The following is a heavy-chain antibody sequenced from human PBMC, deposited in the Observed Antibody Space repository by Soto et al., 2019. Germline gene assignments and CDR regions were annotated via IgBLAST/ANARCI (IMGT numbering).Heavy chain of an antibody. CDR3: ARRKNSSRQPNGYYYYGLDV. Sequence: GASVKVSCKASGYTFTSYAMHWVRQAPGQRLEWMGWINAGNGNTKYSQKFQGRVTITRDTSASTAYMELSSLRSEDTAVYYCARRKNSSRQPNGYYYYGLDVWGQGTTVTVSS. CDR1: GYTFTSYA. D-gene: IGHD6-13*01. J-gene: IGHJ6*01. CDR2: INAGNGNT. V-gene: IGHV1-3*01.